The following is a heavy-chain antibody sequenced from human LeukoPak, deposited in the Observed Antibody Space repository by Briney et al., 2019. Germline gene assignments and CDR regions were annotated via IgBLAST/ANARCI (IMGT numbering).Heavy chain of an antibody. V-gene: IGHV1-3*01. CDR2: INAGDGNT. CDR3: ARGIWTGRTNYYFDY. Sequence: ASVKVSCKASGYTFTNYAVHWVRLAPGQGLEWMGWINAGDGNTKYSQKFQGRLVITRDKSASTAYMELSSLRSEDTAVYHCARGIWTGRTNYYFDYWGQGTLVTVSS. CDR1: GYTFTNYA. D-gene: IGHD3/OR15-3a*01. J-gene: IGHJ4*02.